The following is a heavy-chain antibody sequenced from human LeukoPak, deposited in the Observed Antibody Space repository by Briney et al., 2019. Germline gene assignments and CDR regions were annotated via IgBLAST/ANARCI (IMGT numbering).Heavy chain of an antibody. J-gene: IGHJ5*02. D-gene: IGHD5-12*01. V-gene: IGHV4-39*07. Sequence: SETLSLTCTVSGGSISSSSYYWGWIRQPPGKGLEWIGSIYYSGSTYYNPSLKSRVTISVDTSKNQFSLKLSSVTAADTAVYYCAREATSSFLNWFDPWGQGTLVTVSS. CDR2: IYYSGST. CDR3: AREATSSFLNWFDP. CDR1: GGSISSSSYY.